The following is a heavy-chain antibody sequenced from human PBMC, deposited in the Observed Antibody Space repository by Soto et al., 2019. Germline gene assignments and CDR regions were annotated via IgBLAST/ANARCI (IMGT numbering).Heavy chain of an antibody. CDR2: INSDGSST. CDR1: GFTFSSYW. Sequence: EVQLVESGGGLVQPGGSLRLSCAASGFTFSSYWMHWVRQAPGKGLVWVSRINSDGSSTSYADSVKGRFTISRDNAKNTLYLQMNSLRAEDTAVYYCARRDIDCSSTSCYIQSFYYSNYYYGMDVWGQGTTVTVSS. D-gene: IGHD2-2*02. CDR3: ARRDIDCSSTSCYIQSFYYSNYYYGMDV. J-gene: IGHJ6*02. V-gene: IGHV3-74*01.